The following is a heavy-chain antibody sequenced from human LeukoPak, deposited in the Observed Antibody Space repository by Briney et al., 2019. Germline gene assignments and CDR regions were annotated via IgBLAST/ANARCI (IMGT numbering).Heavy chain of an antibody. Sequence: ASVKVSCKASGYTFTGYYIHWMRQAPGQGLEWMGWMHPNSGDTSYAQKFQGRVTMTRDTPISTAYMELSRLRSDDTAVYYCSRRRLDCSSTSCYVDYWGQGTLVTVSP. CDR2: MHPNSGDT. CDR3: SRRRLDCSSTSCYVDY. D-gene: IGHD2-2*01. J-gene: IGHJ4*02. CDR1: GYTFTGYY. V-gene: IGHV1-2*02.